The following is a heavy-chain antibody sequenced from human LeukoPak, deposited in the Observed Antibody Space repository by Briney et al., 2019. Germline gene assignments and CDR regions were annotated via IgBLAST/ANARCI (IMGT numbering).Heavy chain of an antibody. D-gene: IGHD2-21*02. CDR1: GFTFSSYA. CDR2: ISGSGGST. J-gene: IGHJ3*02. Sequence: GGSLRLSCAASGFTFSSYAMSWVRQAPGKGLEWVSAISGSGGSTYYADSVKGRFTISRDNSKNTLYLQTNSLRAEDTAVYYCAKVFGVVVTATRRAFDIWGQGTMVTVSS. CDR3: AKVFGVVVTATRRAFDI. V-gene: IGHV3-23*01.